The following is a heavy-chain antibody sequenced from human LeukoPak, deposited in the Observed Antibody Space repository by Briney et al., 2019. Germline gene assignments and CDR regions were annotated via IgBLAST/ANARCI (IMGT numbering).Heavy chain of an antibody. V-gene: IGHV3-48*01. CDR3: ARDMPAAGVHAY. CDR1: GFTFSTYT. CDR2: ISGGSSTI. Sequence: GGSLRLSCAAPGFTFSTYTMNWVPQAPGKGLEGVSYISGGSSTIYYADSVKGRFTVSRDNAKHSLYLHVNSLRAEDASVDYCARDMPAAGVHAYWSQETLVTVSS. D-gene: IGHD6-13*01. J-gene: IGHJ4*02.